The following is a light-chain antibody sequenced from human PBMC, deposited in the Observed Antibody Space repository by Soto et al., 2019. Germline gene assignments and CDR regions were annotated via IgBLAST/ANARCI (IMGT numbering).Light chain of an antibody. V-gene: IGLV2-14*01. Sequence: QSALTQPASVSGSPGQSITISCTGTSSDVGGYNYVSWYQQHPGKALKLMIYEVSNRPSGVSNRFSGSKSGNTASLTISGLXAEDEADYYCSSYTSSSTLYVFGTGTKVTLL. CDR1: SSDVGGYNY. CDR3: SSYTSSSTLYV. J-gene: IGLJ1*01. CDR2: EVS.